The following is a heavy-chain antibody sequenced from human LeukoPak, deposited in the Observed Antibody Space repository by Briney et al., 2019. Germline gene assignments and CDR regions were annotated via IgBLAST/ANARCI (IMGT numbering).Heavy chain of an antibody. Sequence: GASVKVSCKASGYTFTGYYMHWVRQTPGQGLEWMGWINPNSGGTNYAQKFQGRVTMTGDTSISTAYMELSRLRSDDTAVYYCAARGIDSGWPDFDYWGQGTLVTVSS. CDR3: AARGIDSGWPDFDY. D-gene: IGHD6-19*01. V-gene: IGHV1-2*02. J-gene: IGHJ4*02. CDR1: GYTFTGYY. CDR2: INPNSGGT.